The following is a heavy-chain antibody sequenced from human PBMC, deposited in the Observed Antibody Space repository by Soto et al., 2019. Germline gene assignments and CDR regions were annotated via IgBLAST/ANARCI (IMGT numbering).Heavy chain of an antibody. CDR2: ISGSGGST. Sequence: GGSLRLSCAASGFTFSSYAMSWVRQAPGKGLERVSAISGSGGSTYYADSVKGRFTISRDNSKNTLYLQMNSLRAEDTAVYYCAKGGSSSRYYYYYMDVWGKGTTVTVSS. CDR1: GFTFSSYA. J-gene: IGHJ6*03. CDR3: AKGGSSSRYYYYYMDV. V-gene: IGHV3-23*01. D-gene: IGHD6-13*01.